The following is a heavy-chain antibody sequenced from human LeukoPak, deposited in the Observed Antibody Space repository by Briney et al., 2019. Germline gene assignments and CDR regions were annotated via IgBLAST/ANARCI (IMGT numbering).Heavy chain of an antibody. J-gene: IGHJ4*02. CDR3: AKGGWELPRTLDY. CDR1: GFTFSSYA. Sequence: GGSLRLSCAASGFTFSSYAMSWVRQAPGKGLELVSAISDSGGSTYYADSVKGRFTITRDNSKNALYLQMNILRAEDTAVYYCAKGGWELPRTLDYWGQGTLVTVSS. V-gene: IGHV3-23*01. CDR2: ISDSGGST. D-gene: IGHD1-26*01.